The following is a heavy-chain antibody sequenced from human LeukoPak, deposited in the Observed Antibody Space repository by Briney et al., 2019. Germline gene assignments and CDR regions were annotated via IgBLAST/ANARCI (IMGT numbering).Heavy chain of an antibody. CDR1: GFTVSSNY. V-gene: IGHV3-53*01. D-gene: IGHD3-16*01. J-gene: IGHJ4*02. CDR3: ATDWAWGGFDH. Sequence: GGSLRLSCAASGFTVSSNYMSWVRQAPGKGLEWVSVIYSGGSTYYADSVKGRFTISRDNAKNTLYLQMESLRVEDTAIYYCATDWAWGGFDHWGQGALVTVSP. CDR2: IYSGGST.